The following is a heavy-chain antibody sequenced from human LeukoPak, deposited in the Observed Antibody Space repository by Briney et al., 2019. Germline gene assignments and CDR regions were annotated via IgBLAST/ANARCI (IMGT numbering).Heavy chain of an antibody. CDR1: GFTFSSYG. D-gene: IGHD2-2*02. Sequence: GGSLRLSCAASGFTFSSYGMHWVRQAPGKGLEWVAVIWYDGSNKHYADSVKGRFTISRDNSKNTLYLQMNSLRAEDTAVYYCAKSNDCSSTSCYTGGFDYWGQGTLVTVSS. CDR2: IWYDGSNK. V-gene: IGHV3-33*06. J-gene: IGHJ4*02. CDR3: AKSNDCSSTSCYTGGFDY.